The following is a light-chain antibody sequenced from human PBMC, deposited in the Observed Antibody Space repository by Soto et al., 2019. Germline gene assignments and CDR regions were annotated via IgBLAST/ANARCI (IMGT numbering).Light chain of an antibody. V-gene: IGLV1-40*01. CDR2: GNS. CDR3: QSYDSSLSGYV. Sequence: QSVLTQPPSVSGAPGQRVTISCTGSSSNIAAGYDVHWYQRLPGTAPKLLIYGNSNRPSGVPDRFSGSKSGTSASLAITGLQAEDEADYYCQSYDSSLSGYVFGTGTKLTVL. J-gene: IGLJ1*01. CDR1: SSNIAAGYD.